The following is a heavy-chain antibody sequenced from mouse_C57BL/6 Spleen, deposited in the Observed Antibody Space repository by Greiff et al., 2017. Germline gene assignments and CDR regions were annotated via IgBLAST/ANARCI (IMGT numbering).Heavy chain of an antibody. CDR3: ARGYYGSSPYAMDY. J-gene: IGHJ4*01. V-gene: IGHV1-4*01. Sequence: QVQLQQSGAELARPGASVKMSCKASGYTFTSYTMHWVKQRPGQGLEWIGYINPSSGYTKYNQKFKDKAPLTADKSSSTAYMQLSSLTSEDSAVYYCARGYYGSSPYAMDYWGQGTSVTVSS. CDR2: INPSSGYT. CDR1: GYTFTSYT. D-gene: IGHD1-1*01.